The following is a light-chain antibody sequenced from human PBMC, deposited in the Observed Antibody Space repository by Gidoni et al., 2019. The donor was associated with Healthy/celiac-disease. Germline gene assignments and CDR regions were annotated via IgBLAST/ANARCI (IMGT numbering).Light chain of an antibody. CDR3: MQALQTPYT. Sequence: DLVMTQSPLSLPVTPGEPASISCRCSQSLLHSNGYNYLDWYLQKPGQSPQLLIYLGSNRASGVPDRFSGSGSGTDFTLKISRVEAEDVGVYYCMQALQTPYTFGQGTKLEIK. CDR1: QSLLHSNGYNY. J-gene: IGKJ2*01. V-gene: IGKV2-28*01. CDR2: LGS.